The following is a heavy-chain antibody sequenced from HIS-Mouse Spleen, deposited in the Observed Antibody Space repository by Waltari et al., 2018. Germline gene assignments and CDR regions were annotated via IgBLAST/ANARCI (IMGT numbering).Heavy chain of an antibody. CDR3: AREIPYSSSWYDWYFDL. CDR1: GGSISSSSYY. Sequence: QLQLQESGPGLVKPSETLSLTCTVPGGSISSSSYYWCWIRQPPGKGLEWIGSIYYSGSTYYNTSLKSRVTISVDTSKNQFSLKLSSVTAADTAVYYCAREIPYSSSWYDWYFDLWGRGTLVTVSS. J-gene: IGHJ2*01. CDR2: IYYSGST. V-gene: IGHV4-39*07. D-gene: IGHD6-13*01.